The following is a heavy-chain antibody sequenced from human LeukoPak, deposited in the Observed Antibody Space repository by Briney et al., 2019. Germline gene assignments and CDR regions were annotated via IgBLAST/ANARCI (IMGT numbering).Heavy chain of an antibody. Sequence: GGSLRLSCAASGFTFSTYAMSWVRQAPGKGLEWVSAISGSGDNNDNTYYADSVKGQFTISRDNSKNTLYLLMNSLRAEDTAVYYCATSGWWGYFDYWGQGTLVTVSS. V-gene: IGHV3-23*01. J-gene: IGHJ4*02. D-gene: IGHD6-19*01. CDR1: GFTFSTYA. CDR3: ATSGWWGYFDY. CDR2: ISGSGDNNDNT.